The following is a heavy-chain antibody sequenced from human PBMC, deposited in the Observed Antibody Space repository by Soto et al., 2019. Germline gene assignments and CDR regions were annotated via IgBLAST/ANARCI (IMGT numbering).Heavy chain of an antibody. CDR2: ISSSGSFM. D-gene: IGHD1-7*01. Sequence: EVQLVESGGGLVKPGGSLRLSCAASGFTFSSDSMGWVRQAPGKGLEWVESISSSGSFMNYADSVKGRFTISRDNAKNSLYLHMRILKEEDSAVYYCASDQPSGTTWDWFDALGHVTLVTGSS. CDR3: ASDQPSGTTWDWFDA. CDR1: GFTFSSDS. V-gene: IGHV3-21*01. J-gene: IGHJ5*01.